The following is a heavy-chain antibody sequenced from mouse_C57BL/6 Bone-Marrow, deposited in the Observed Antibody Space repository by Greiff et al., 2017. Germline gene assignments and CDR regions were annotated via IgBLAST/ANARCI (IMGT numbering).Heavy chain of an antibody. CDR1: GYTFTSYD. Sequence: VQLQQSGPELVKPGASVKLSCKASGYTFTSYDINWVKQRPGQGLEWIGRIYPRDGSTKYNEKFKGKATLTVDTSSSTAYMELHSLTSEDSAGYFCARDYGSSYWYFDVWGTGTTVTVSS. J-gene: IGHJ1*03. D-gene: IGHD1-1*01. CDR3: ARDYGSSYWYFDV. CDR2: IYPRDGST. V-gene: IGHV1-85*01.